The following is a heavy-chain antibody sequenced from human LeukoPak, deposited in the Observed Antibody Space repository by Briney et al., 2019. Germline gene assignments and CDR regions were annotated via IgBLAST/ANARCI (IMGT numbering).Heavy chain of an antibody. D-gene: IGHD2-2*01. Sequence: PGGSLRLSCAASGFTFSSSAMSWVRQAPGKGLEWVSAISGSSGSTYYADSVKGRFTISRDNSKDTLYLQMNSLRAEDTAVYYCAKDLDCSSTNCYPGYWGQGTLVTVSS. CDR1: GFTFSSSA. CDR2: ISGSSGST. V-gene: IGHV3-23*01. J-gene: IGHJ4*02. CDR3: AKDLDCSSTNCYPGY.